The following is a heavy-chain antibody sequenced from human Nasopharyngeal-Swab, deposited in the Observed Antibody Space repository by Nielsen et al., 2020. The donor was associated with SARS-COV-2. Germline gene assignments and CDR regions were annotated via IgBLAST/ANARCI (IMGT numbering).Heavy chain of an antibody. D-gene: IGHD3-3*01. Sequence: SETLSLTCTVSGGSISSYYWRWIRQPPGKGLEWIGYIYYSGSTNYNPSLKSRVTISVDTSKNQFSLKLSSVTAADTAVYYCARASYYDFWSGYYRSDYYGMDVWGQGTTVTVSS. CDR3: ARASYYDFWSGYYRSDYYGMDV. J-gene: IGHJ6*02. CDR2: IYYSGST. CDR1: GGSISSYY. V-gene: IGHV4-59*01.